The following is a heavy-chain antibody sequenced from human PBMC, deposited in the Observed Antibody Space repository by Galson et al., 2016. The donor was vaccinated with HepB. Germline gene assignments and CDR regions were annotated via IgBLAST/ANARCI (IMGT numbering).Heavy chain of an antibody. V-gene: IGHV3-23*01. Sequence: SLRLSCAASEFTLSSYAMNWVRQAPGKGLECVSSFSGSGSGDNTYYADSVKGRFTISRDNSKNMLFLQMNSLRAEDTAIYYCAREVASTPSWFFDLWGRGTLVTVSS. CDR2: FSGSGSGDNT. CDR1: EFTLSSYA. J-gene: IGHJ2*01. CDR3: AREVASTPSWFFDL. D-gene: IGHD2-15*01.